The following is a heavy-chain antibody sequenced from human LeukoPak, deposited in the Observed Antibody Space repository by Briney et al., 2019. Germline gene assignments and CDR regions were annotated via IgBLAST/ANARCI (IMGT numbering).Heavy chain of an antibody. J-gene: IGHJ4*02. V-gene: IGHV3-23*01. CDR1: GFTFSGYA. Sequence: GGSLRLSCAASGFTFSGYAMTWVRQAPGKGLEWVSAISGRGGSTYYADSVKGRFTISRDNSKNTLYLRMSSLRAEDTAVYYCVKEGDYGYYFDCWGQGTLVTVSS. CDR2: ISGRGGST. CDR3: VKEGDYGYYFDC. D-gene: IGHD3-16*01.